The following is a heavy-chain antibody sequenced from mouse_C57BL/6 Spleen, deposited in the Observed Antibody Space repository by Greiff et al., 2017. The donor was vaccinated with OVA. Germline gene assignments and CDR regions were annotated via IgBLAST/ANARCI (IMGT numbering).Heavy chain of an antibody. D-gene: IGHD4-1*01. CDR3: ARGLGYFDY. Sequence: QVQLQQSGPELVKPGASVKISCKASGYAFSSSWMNWVKQRPGKGLEWIGRLYPGDGDTNYNGKFKGKATLTADKSSSTAYMQLSSLTSEDSAVYFCARGLGYFDYWGQGTTLTVSS. CDR2: LYPGDGDT. V-gene: IGHV1-82*01. J-gene: IGHJ2*01. CDR1: GYAFSSSW.